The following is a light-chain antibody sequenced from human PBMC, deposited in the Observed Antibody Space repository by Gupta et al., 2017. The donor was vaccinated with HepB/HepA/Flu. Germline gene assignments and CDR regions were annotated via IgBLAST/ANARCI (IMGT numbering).Light chain of an antibody. Sequence: DIQMTQSPSTLPASVGDRVTITCRASQSINSLLAWYHKKPGKAPNLLIYKASILEIGVPSRFSGGGSGTDFTLTISSLQPDDFGTYYCQEYHSYPVTFGQGTKVEIK. CDR2: KAS. V-gene: IGKV1-5*03. J-gene: IGKJ1*01. CDR3: QEYHSYPVT. CDR1: QSINSL.